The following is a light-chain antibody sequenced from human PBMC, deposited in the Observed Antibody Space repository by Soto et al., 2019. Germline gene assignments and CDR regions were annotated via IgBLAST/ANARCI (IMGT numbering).Light chain of an antibody. CDR1: QSLSRFS. Sequence: EIVLTQSPGTLSLSPGERATLSCRASQSLSRFSLAWYQQKPGQAPRLLISAATSRATGIPDRFTGSGSGTDFTITISRLESEAFAVYYCQQYAESPWTFGQGTTV. J-gene: IGKJ1*01. CDR3: QQYAESPWT. V-gene: IGKV3-20*01. CDR2: AAT.